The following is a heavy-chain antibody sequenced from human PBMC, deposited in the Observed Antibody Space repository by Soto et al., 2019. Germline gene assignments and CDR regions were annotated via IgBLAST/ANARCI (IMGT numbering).Heavy chain of an antibody. D-gene: IGHD1-26*01. Sequence: QVHVQQSGPGLVKPSETLSLSCTVSSGPSSSHNWGWIRQPPGRGLEWIGYVYYTGGTSYNPSLKIRVTISADTSTNHSSLPLSSVTAADPADYYCVRQGIDYLHGLVDVWGQGTTVSVSS. CDR1: SGPSSSHN. V-gene: IGHV4-59*08. J-gene: IGHJ6*02. CDR2: VYYTGGT. CDR3: VRQGIDYLHGLVDV.